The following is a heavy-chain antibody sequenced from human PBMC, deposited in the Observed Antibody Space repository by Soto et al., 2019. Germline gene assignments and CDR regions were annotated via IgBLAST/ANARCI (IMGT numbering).Heavy chain of an antibody. CDR2: INPNSGGT. CDR3: ARVRAEDIVLMVYAEWHHDAFDI. D-gene: IGHD2-8*01. CDR1: GYTFTGYY. V-gene: IGHV1-2*02. Sequence: GASVKVSCKASGYTFTGYYMHWVRQAPGQGLEWMGWINPNSGGTNYAQKFQGRVTMTRDTSISTAYMELSRLRSDDTAVYYCARVRAEDIVLMVYAEWHHDAFDIWGQGTMVTVSS. J-gene: IGHJ3*02.